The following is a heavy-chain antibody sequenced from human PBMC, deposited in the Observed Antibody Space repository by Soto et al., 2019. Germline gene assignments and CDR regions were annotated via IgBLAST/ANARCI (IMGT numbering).Heavy chain of an antibody. Sequence: PSETLSLTCAVSGDSIISTNWWHWVRQSPDKGLEWIGEIHHGGNINYNPSLKSRVTISMDKSKNQFSLKLNSVTAADTAVYYCARVRQYCTRTKCYQAPSGQRNVVIVS. V-gene: IGHV4-4*02. CDR3: ARVRQYCTRTKCYQAP. J-gene: IGHJ5*02. D-gene: IGHD2-8*01. CDR1: GDSIISTNW. CDR2: IHHGGNI.